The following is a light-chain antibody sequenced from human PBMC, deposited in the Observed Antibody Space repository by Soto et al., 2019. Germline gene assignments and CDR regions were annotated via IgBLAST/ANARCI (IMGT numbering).Light chain of an antibody. Sequence: EIVMTQSPATLSVSPGERATLSCRASQSVSSNLAWYQQNPGQAPRRLIYGASTSATGIPARFSGSGSGTEFTLTISSLQSEDFAVYYCQQYNNWPPMYTFGQGTKLEIK. CDR2: GAS. V-gene: IGKV3-15*01. CDR3: QQYNNWPPMYT. CDR1: QSVSSN. J-gene: IGKJ2*01.